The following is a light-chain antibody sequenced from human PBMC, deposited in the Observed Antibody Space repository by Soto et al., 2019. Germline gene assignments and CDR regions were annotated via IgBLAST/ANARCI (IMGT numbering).Light chain of an antibody. V-gene: IGKV3D-15*01. CDR2: GAS. CDR1: QSVSSSN. CDR3: QQYNHWPRT. Sequence: ELVFTQSPGTLSLSPGERATLSCRASQSVSSSNLAWYQQKPGQAPRLLIYGASARATGIPARFSGSGSATEFTLAISSLQSEDFAVYYCQQYNHWPRTFGQGTRLEIK. J-gene: IGKJ5*01.